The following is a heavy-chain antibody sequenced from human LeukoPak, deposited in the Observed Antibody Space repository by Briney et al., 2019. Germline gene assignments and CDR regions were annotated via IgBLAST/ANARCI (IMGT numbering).Heavy chain of an antibody. CDR2: ISAYNGNT. CDR1: GYTFTSYG. V-gene: IGHV1-18*01. CDR3: AREGDMGIDY. Sequence: ASVKVSCKASGYTFTSYGISWVRQAPGQGLEWMGWISAYNGNTNYAQKFQGRLTITRNTSITTAYMELSRLRSDDTAVYYCAREGDMGIDYWGQGTLVTVSS. D-gene: IGHD2-15*01. J-gene: IGHJ4*02.